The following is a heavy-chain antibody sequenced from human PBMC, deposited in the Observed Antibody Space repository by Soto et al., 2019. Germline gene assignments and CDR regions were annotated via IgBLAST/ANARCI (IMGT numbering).Heavy chain of an antibody. J-gene: IGHJ4*02. CDR3: ARGTGAAVAADY. CDR2: IKQDGSEK. D-gene: IGHD6-19*01. Sequence: EVQLVESGGGLVQPGGSLRLSCAASGFTFSSYWMSWVRQAPGKGLEWVANIKQDGSEKFYVDSVKGRFTISRDNAKNSLYLKMNGLRAEDTAVYYCARGTGAAVAADYWGQGTLVTVSS. V-gene: IGHV3-7*01. CDR1: GFTFSSYW.